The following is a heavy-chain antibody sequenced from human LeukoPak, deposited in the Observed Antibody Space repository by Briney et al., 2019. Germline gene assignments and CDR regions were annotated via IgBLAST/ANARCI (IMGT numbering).Heavy chain of an antibody. CDR2: ISSSSSYT. J-gene: IGHJ4*02. CDR1: GXXFSXYY. Sequence: GXXFSXYYMSXIRQAPGKGLEWVSYISSSSSYTNYADSVKGRFTISRDNAKNSLYLQMNSLRAEDTAVYYCARVADGYSGYDSIDYWGQGTLVTVSS. D-gene: IGHD5-12*01. V-gene: IGHV3-11*06. CDR3: ARVADGYSGYDSIDY.